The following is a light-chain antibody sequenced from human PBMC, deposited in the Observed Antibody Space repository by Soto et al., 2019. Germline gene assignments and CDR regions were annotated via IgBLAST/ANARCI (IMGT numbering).Light chain of an antibody. J-gene: IGLJ1*01. Sequence: QSALTQPPSASGSPGQSVTISCTGTSNDVGGYNHVSWYQQHPGKAPKLMIYEDTKRPSGVPDRFSGSKSANSASLTVSGLQAEYEAFYYCSSDTEINRIDIFGTGTKVTVL. CDR2: EDT. CDR3: SSDTEINRIDI. CDR1: SNDVGGYNH. V-gene: IGLV2-8*01.